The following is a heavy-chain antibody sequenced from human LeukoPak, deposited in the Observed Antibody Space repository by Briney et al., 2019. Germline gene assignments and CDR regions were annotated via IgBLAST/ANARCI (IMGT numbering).Heavy chain of an antibody. Sequence: PGGSLRLSCAASGFTFKSFEMNWVRQAPGKGLEWLTVISYDGNTIYYADSVKGRFTISRDNSKNTLYLQMNSLRIEDTAVYYCAKDLSVVGAHDSFDVWGQGTMVTVSS. CDR3: AKDLSVVGAHDSFDV. V-gene: IGHV3-30*18. CDR2: ISYDGNTI. D-gene: IGHD1-26*01. J-gene: IGHJ3*01. CDR1: GFTFKSFE.